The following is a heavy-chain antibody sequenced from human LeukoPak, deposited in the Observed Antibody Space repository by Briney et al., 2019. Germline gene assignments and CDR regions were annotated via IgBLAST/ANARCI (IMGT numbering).Heavy chain of an antibody. V-gene: IGHV1-18*04. D-gene: IGHD3-16*01. Sequence: ASVKVSCKASGYTFTGYYMHWVRQTPGQGLEGMGWISAYNGNTNYAQKLQGRVTMTTYTSTSTAYMELRSLRSDDTAVYYCARDNHWDYYYYYMDVWGKGTTVTVSS. CDR3: ARDNHWDYYYYYMDV. CDR1: GYTFTGYY. J-gene: IGHJ6*03. CDR2: ISAYNGNT.